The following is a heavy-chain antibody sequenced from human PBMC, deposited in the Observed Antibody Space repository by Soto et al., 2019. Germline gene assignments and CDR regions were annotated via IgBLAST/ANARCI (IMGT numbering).Heavy chain of an antibody. J-gene: IGHJ5*02. V-gene: IGHV4-59*08. CDR2: IYYSGST. D-gene: IGHD2-8*01. CDR3: ARSRTDYCTNGVCYVSDP. CDR1: GGSISSYY. Sequence: SETLSLTCTVSGGSISSYYWSWIRQPPGKGLEWIGYIYYSGSTNYNPSLKSRVTISVDTSKNQFSLKLSSVTAADTAVYYCARSRTDYCTNGVCYVSDPWGQGTLVTVSS.